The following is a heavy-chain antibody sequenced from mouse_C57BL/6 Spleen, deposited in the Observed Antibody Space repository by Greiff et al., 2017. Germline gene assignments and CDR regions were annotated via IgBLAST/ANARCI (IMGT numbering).Heavy chain of an antibody. J-gene: IGHJ4*01. V-gene: IGHV5-6*01. CDR2: ISSGGSYT. CDR3: ARHLRLNAMDY. Sequence: EAQLVESGGDLVKPGGSLKLSCAASGFTFSSYGMSWVRQTPDKRLEWVATISSGGSYTYYPDSVKGRFTISRDNAKNTLYLQMSSLKSEDTAMYYCARHLRLNAMDYWGQGTSVTVSS. CDR1: GFTFSSYG. D-gene: IGHD2-12*01.